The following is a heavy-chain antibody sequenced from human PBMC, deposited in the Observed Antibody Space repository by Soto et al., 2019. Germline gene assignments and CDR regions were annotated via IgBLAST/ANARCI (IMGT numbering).Heavy chain of an antibody. V-gene: IGHV4-34*01. D-gene: IGHD4-4*01. J-gene: IGHJ4*02. Sequence: SETLSLTCAVYGGSFSGYYWSWIRQPPGKGLEWIGEINHSGSTNYNPSLKSRVTISVDTSKNQFSLKLSSVTAADTAVYYCEMTTVPYYFDYWGQGTLVTVSS. CDR2: INHSGST. CDR3: EMTTVPYYFDY. CDR1: GGSFSGYY.